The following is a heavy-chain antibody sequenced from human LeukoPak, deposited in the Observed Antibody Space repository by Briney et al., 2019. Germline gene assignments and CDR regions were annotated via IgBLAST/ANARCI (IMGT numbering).Heavy chain of an antibody. Sequence: GGSLRLSCAASGFTSSSYGMHWVRQAPGKGLEWVAVISYDGSNIYYVDSVKGRFTISRDNSKNTLYLQMNSLRAEDTAVYYCARRARITMVRGINAFDIWGQGTMVTVSS. V-gene: IGHV3-30*03. CDR2: ISYDGSNI. D-gene: IGHD3-10*01. CDR3: ARRARITMVRGINAFDI. CDR1: GFTSSSYG. J-gene: IGHJ3*02.